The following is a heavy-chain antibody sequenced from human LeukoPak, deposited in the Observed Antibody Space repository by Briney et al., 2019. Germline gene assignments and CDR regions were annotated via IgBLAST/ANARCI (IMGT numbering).Heavy chain of an antibody. J-gene: IGHJ3*02. Sequence: GGSLRLSCATSGFTFSKYAMSWVRQAPGKRLEWVAAISGTDSGTYHADSVKGRFTISRDNSKNTLYLQMNSLRAEDTAVYYCAKQVTLVDAFDIWGQGTMVTVSS. V-gene: IGHV3-23*01. CDR3: AKQVTLVDAFDI. CDR1: GFTFSKYA. CDR2: ISGTDSGT. D-gene: IGHD4/OR15-4a*01.